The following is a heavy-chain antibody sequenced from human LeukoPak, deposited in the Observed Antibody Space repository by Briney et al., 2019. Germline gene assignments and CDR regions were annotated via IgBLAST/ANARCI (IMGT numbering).Heavy chain of an antibody. D-gene: IGHD2-8*01. Sequence: ASVKVSCKASGYTFCTYGISWVRQAPGQELEWMGWISAYNGKTNYAQKYEGRVTMTTDTSTTTAYMVLRSLTSDDTAVYYCARDGARISMLRGGLDYWGQGTLVTVSS. V-gene: IGHV1-18*04. J-gene: IGHJ4*02. CDR2: ISAYNGKT. CDR3: ARDGARISMLRGGLDY. CDR1: GYTFCTYG.